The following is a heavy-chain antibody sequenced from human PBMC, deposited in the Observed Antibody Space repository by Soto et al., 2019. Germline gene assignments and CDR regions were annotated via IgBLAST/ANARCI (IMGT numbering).Heavy chain of an antibody. CDR2: IIPILGIA. Sequence: SVKVSCKASGGTFSSYTISWVRQAPGQGLEWMGRIIPILGIANYAQKFQGRVTITADKSTSTAYMELSSLRSEDTAVYYCARGSDIVLVPATLTYVMDVWGQGTTVTVSS. D-gene: IGHD2-2*01. J-gene: IGHJ6*02. V-gene: IGHV1-69*02. CDR1: GGTFSSYT. CDR3: ARGSDIVLVPATLTYVMDV.